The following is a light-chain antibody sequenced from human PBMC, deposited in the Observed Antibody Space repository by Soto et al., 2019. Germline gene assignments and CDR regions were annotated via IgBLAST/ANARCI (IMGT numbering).Light chain of an antibody. CDR3: SAYTSTSTYV. CDR1: SSDVGSYSR. V-gene: IGLV2-18*02. J-gene: IGLJ1*01. Sequence: QSVLTQPPSVSGSPGQSVTISCTGTSSDVGSYSRVSWYQQPPGTAHKLMIYDVSNRPSGVPDRFSGSKSGHTASLTISGLQVEDEADYYCSAYTSTSTYVFGTGTKVTV. CDR2: DVS.